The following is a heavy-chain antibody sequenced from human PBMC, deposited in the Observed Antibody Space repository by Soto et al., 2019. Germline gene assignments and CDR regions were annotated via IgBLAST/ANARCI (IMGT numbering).Heavy chain of an antibody. CDR2: INSRSSYI. D-gene: IGHD1-26*01. CDR1: GFTLSTDS. CDR3: ARDPSDSWEPDKYFQH. J-gene: IGHJ1*01. Sequence: PGGPLTLAGAASGFTLSTDSLNWFRQAPGNGLEWVSSINSRSSYIFYADSVKGRFTISRDNAKNSLFLQMNSMSAEDTAVYYCARDPSDSWEPDKYFQHWGQGTLITVSS. V-gene: IGHV3-21*01.